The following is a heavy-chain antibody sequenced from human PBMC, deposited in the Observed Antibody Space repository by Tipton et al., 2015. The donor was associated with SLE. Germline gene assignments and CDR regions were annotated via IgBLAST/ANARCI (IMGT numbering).Heavy chain of an antibody. CDR3: ARTSWGTAMVDY. CDR1: GGTFSSSA. J-gene: IGHJ4*02. Sequence: QSGPEMKKPGSSVKASCKASGGTFSSSAISWVRQAPGQGLEWMGWISAYNGNTNYAQKLQGRVTMTTDTSTSTAYMELRSLRSDDTAVYYCARTSWGTAMVDYWGQGTLVTVSS. CDR2: ISAYNGNT. V-gene: IGHV1-18*01. D-gene: IGHD5-18*01.